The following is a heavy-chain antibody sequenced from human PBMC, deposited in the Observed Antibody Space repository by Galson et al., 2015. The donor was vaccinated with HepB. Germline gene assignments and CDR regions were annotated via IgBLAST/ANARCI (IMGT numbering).Heavy chain of an antibody. V-gene: IGHV1-2*04. CDR2: INPNSGGT. D-gene: IGHD3-9*01. CDR1: GYTFTGYY. J-gene: IGHJ6*02. CDR3: ARDPHPLRYFVRGYYYYYGMDV. Sequence: SVKVSCKASGYTFTGYYMHWVRQAPGQGLEWMGWINPNSGGTNYAQKFQGWVTMTRDTSISTAYMELCRLRSDDTAVYYCARDPHPLRYFVRGYYYYYGMDVWGQGTTVTVSS.